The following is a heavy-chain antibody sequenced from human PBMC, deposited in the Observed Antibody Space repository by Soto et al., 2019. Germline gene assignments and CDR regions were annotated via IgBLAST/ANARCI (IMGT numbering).Heavy chain of an antibody. CDR3: ATTPTAVAATARDY. CDR2: IKPDGSEK. V-gene: IGHV3-7*01. CDR1: GFSFSSYW. J-gene: IGHJ4*02. D-gene: IGHD6-19*01. Sequence: PGGSPRLSCAASGFSFSSYWMSWVRQAPGKGLEWVANIKPDGSEKHYVDSVKGRFTISRDNAKNSLFLQVNSLRAEDTAVYYCATTPTAVAATARDYWDQGTLVTVPQ.